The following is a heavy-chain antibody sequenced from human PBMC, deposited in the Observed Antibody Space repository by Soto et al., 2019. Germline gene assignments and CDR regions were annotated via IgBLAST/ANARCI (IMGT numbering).Heavy chain of an antibody. J-gene: IGHJ4*02. Sequence: SETLSLTCTVFGGSISSGDYYWSWIRQPPGKGLEWIGYIYYSGSTYYNPSLKSRVTISVGTSKNQFSLKLSSVTAADTAVYYCARGENWNYFDYWGQGTMVTVS. D-gene: IGHD1-1*01. V-gene: IGHV4-30-4*01. CDR1: GGSISSGDYY. CDR3: ARGENWNYFDY. CDR2: IYYSGST.